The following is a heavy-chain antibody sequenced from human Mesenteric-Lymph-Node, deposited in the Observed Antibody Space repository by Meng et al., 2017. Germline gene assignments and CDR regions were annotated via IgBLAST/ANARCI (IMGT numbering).Heavy chain of an antibody. V-gene: IGHV4-59*01. D-gene: IGHD3-22*01. CDR1: GGSISSYY. CDR3: ARGKGGDSSGYYYAKYYYYGMDV. J-gene: IGHJ6*02. Sequence: LRLSCTVSGGSISSYYWSWIRQPPGKGLEWSGYIYYRGSTNYNPSLKSRVTISVDTSKNQFSLKLSSVTAAETAVYYCARGKGGDSSGYYYAKYYYYGMDVWGQGTTVTVSS. CDR2: IYYRGST.